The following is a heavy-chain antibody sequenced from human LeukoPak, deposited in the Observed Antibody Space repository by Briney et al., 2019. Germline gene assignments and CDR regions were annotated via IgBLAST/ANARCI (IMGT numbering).Heavy chain of an antibody. CDR1: GFTFSSYSMN. D-gene: IGHD3-10*01. J-gene: IGHJ5*02. CDR3: ASGIWFGELCWFDP. Sequence: GSLRLSCAASGFTFSSYSMNWVRQPPGKGLEWVGSIYYSGSTYYNPSLKSRVTISVDTSKNQFSLKLSSVTAADTAVYYCASGIWFGELCWFDPWGQGTLVTVSS. V-gene: IGHV4-39*01. CDR2: IYYSGST.